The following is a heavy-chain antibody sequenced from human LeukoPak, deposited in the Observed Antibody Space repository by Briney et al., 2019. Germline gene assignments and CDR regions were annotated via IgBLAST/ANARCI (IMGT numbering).Heavy chain of an antibody. CDR2: INPSGGST. D-gene: IGHD4-17*01. Sequence: RASVKVSCKASGYTFTSYGISWVRQAPGQGLEWMGIINPSGGSTSYAQKFQGRVTMTRDTSTSTVYMELSSLRSEDTAVCYCARVPTLTSDYGDYVLDYWGQGTLVTVSS. J-gene: IGHJ4*02. V-gene: IGHV1-46*01. CDR1: GYTFTSYG. CDR3: ARVPTLTSDYGDYVLDY.